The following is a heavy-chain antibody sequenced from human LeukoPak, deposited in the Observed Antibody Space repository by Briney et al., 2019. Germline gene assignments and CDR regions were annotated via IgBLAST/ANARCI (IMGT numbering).Heavy chain of an antibody. Sequence: ASVKVSCKASGYTFTTYTIHWVRQAPGQRLEWMGWINTGNGHTKYSQEFQDRVTITRDTSASTAYMELSSLRSDDTAVYYCASWERRVGGDWFDPWGQGTLVTVSS. D-gene: IGHD1-1*01. CDR1: GYTFTTYT. CDR2: INTGNGHT. J-gene: IGHJ5*02. V-gene: IGHV1-3*04. CDR3: ASWERRVGGDWFDP.